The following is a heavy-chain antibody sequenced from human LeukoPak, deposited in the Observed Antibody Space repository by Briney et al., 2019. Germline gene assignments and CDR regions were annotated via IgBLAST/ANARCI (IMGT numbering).Heavy chain of an antibody. CDR2: ISWNSGSI. J-gene: IGHJ4*02. Sequence: GGSLRLSCAASGFTFDDYAMHWVRQAPGKGLEWVSGISWNSGSIGYADSVKGRFTISRDNSKNTLYLQMNSLRAGDTAVYYCAREGAVAGTLGLDYWGQGTLVTVSS. D-gene: IGHD6-19*01. V-gene: IGHV3-9*01. CDR1: GFTFDDYA. CDR3: AREGAVAGTLGLDY.